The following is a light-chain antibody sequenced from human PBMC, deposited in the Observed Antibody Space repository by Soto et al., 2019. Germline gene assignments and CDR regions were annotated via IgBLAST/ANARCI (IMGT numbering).Light chain of an antibody. Sequence: EIVLTQSPGTLSLSPGERATLSCRASQSVSNNYLAWYQQKPGQAPRLLTYGASSRATGIPDRFSGSGSGTDFTLTISRLEPEDFAVYYCQQYNNWPRTFGQGTKVDI. J-gene: IGKJ1*01. V-gene: IGKV3-20*01. CDR2: GAS. CDR1: QSVSNNY. CDR3: QQYNNWPRT.